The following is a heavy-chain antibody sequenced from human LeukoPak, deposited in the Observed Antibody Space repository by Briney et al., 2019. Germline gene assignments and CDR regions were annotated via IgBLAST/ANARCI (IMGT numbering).Heavy chain of an antibody. J-gene: IGHJ3*02. V-gene: IGHV4-61*01. D-gene: IGHD3-10*01. CDR1: GSSVNSGSYY. Sequence: SETLSLTCTVSGSSVNSGSYYWSWVRQPPGKGLEWIGYIYYSGSTNYNPSLKSRVTIAVDTSRKQFSLKLSSVTAADTAVYYCARDLITMIRGARPLYPFDSWGQGTMVTVSS. CDR2: IYYSGST. CDR3: ARDLITMIRGARPLYPFDS.